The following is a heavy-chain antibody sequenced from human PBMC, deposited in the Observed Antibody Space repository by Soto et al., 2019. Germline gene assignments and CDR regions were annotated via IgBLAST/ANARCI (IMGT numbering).Heavy chain of an antibody. CDR1: GGSISSGSYY. CDR3: ARSDSSGKTRYYFDH. Sequence: QVQLQESGPGLVKPSQTLSLTCTVSGGSISSGSYYWTWIRQHPGKVLEWIGYIYSTESTNYNPSLKSRLTISVDMSASQFSLKLSSVTVADTAVYYCARSDSSGKTRYYFDHWGQGTLVTVSS. D-gene: IGHD3-22*01. V-gene: IGHV4-31*03. CDR2: IYSTEST. J-gene: IGHJ4*02.